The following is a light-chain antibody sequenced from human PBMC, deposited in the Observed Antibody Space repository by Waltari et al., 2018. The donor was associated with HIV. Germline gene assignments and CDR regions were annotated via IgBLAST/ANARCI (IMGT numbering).Light chain of an antibody. CDR2: KNT. CDR3: LSADSSGTYV. J-gene: IGLJ1*01. Sequence: SSELTQPPSVSVSPGQTARITCSGDASPKPYTHWFQQKPGQAPLVVIHKNTERPSWIPERFSASRSGTTVTLTISGVQTDDEADYYCLSADSSGTYVFGPGTTVTVL. CDR1: ASPKPY. V-gene: IGLV3-25*03.